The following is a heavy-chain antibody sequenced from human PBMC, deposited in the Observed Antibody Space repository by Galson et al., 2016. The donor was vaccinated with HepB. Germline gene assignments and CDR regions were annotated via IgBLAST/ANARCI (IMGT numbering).Heavy chain of an antibody. J-gene: IGHJ4*02. Sequence: ETLSLTCTVSGGPFTTYYWTWIRQPPGKGLEWIGYVYHNGNTNYNPSLKSRVTISVDRSKNQCSLRLGSLTAAETAVYYCARAIRDFWSDKGHPHYFDYWGQGTLVTVSS. D-gene: IGHD3-3*01. CDR3: ARAIRDFWSDKGHPHYFDY. V-gene: IGHV4-59*01. CDR2: VYHNGNT. CDR1: GGPFTTYY.